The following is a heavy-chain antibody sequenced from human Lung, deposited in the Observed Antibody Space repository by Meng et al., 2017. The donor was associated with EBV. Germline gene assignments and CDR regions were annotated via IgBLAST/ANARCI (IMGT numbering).Heavy chain of an antibody. V-gene: IGHV4-31*03. Sequence: QVKLQESGQGLVKPSQTLSLTCTVSGVSISSGGSYWSCMRHRAGKSLEWIGYIYYNGDTDYNPSLKSRVTISMVPYKNQFSLKLSSVTAADTAGYSCARARDTRWFDSWGRGTLVTVSS. CDR2: IYYNGDT. J-gene: IGHJ5*01. CDR3: ARARDTRWFDS. D-gene: IGHD5-18*01. CDR1: GVSISSGGSY.